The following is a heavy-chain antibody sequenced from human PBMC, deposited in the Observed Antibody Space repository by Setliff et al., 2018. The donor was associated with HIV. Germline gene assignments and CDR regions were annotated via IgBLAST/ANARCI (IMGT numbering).Heavy chain of an antibody. CDR1: GGSIDNNKYY. D-gene: IGHD3-22*01. J-gene: IGHJ5*02. CDR2: IYHTGRT. Sequence: SETLSLTCSVSGGSIDNNKYYWTWIRQPPGKGLEWTGSIYHTGRTYYNRSLESRLTISVDTSKNQFSLKLSSVTAADTAVYYCASRVYYYDDSATLREEGFVPWGQGTLVTVSS. V-gene: IGHV4-39*01. CDR3: ASRVYYYDDSATLREEGFVP.